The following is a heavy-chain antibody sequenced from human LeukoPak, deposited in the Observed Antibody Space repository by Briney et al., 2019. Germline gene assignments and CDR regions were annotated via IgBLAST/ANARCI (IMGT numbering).Heavy chain of an antibody. J-gene: IGHJ4*02. Sequence: AAVKVSCKSSGYTFNGYYMHWVRQAPGQGLEWMGWINPNSGGTNYAQKFQGRVTMTRDTSISTAYMELSRLRSDDTAVYYCARANDRITMMSWGQGTLVTVSS. CDR3: ARANDRITMMS. CDR1: GYTFNGYY. CDR2: INPNSGGT. D-gene: IGHD3-22*01. V-gene: IGHV1-2*02.